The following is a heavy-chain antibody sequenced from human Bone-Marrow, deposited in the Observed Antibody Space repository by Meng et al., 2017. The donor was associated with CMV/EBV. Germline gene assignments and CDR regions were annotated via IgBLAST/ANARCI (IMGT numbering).Heavy chain of an antibody. D-gene: IGHD1-26*01. CDR3: ASPRSVRATLVGFHYYYGMDV. CDR1: GYTFTGFF. CDR2: INFNGADT. V-gene: IGHV1-2*02. J-gene: IGHJ6*02. Sequence: ASVKVSCKVSGYTFTGFFLHWVRQAPGQGLEWMGWINFNGADTDYAQKFQGRVTMTRDTSISTAHMELSSLRSDDTAVYFCASPRSVRATLVGFHYYYGMDVWGQGTTVTVSS.